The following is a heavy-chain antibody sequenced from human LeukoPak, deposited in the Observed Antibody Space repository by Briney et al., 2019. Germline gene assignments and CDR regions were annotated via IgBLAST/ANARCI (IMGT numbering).Heavy chain of an antibody. CDR1: GGSISSSSYY. CDR3: ARDPERGGAWYYDFWSGYRYFDL. V-gene: IGHV4-39*07. J-gene: IGHJ2*01. Sequence: SETLSLTCTVSGGSISSSSYYWGWIRQPPGKGLEWIGSIYHSGSTNYNPSLKSRVTISVDKSKNQFSLKLSSVTAADTAVYYCARDPERGGAWYYDFWSGYRYFDLWGRGTLVTVSS. D-gene: IGHD3-3*01. CDR2: IYHSGST.